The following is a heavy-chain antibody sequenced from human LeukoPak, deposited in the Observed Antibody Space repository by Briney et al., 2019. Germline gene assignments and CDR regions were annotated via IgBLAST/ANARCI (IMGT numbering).Heavy chain of an antibody. J-gene: IGHJ4*02. CDR2: INPNSGGT. D-gene: IGHD6-13*01. CDR1: GYTFTGYY. CDR3: ARGYSSSWYDY. V-gene: IGHV1-2*06. Sequence: GASVKVSCKASGYTFTGYYMHWVRQAPGQGLEWMGRINPNSGGTNYARKFQGRVTTTRDTSISTAYMELSRLRSDDTAVYYCARGYSSSWYDYWGQGTLVTVSS.